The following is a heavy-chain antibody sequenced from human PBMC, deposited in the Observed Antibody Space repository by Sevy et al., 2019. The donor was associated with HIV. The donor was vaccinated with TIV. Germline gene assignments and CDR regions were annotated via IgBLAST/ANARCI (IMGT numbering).Heavy chain of an antibody. CDR1: GGSISSYY. CDR3: ARVSAAAAKYYSDY. V-gene: IGHV4-59*01. J-gene: IGHJ4*02. D-gene: IGHD6-13*01. Sequence: QSQTLSLTCTVSGGSISSYYWSWIRQPPGKGLEWIGYIYYSGSTNYNPSLKSRVTISVDTSKNQFSLKLSSVTAADTAVYYCARVSAAAAKYYSDYWGQGTLVTVSS. CDR2: IYYSGST.